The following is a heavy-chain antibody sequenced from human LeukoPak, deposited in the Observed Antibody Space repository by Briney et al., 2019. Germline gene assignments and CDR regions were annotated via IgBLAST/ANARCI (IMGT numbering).Heavy chain of an antibody. CDR3: AKDRMQQLVFDY. CDR1: GFIFDTCD. J-gene: IGHJ4*02. V-gene: IGHV3-23*01. D-gene: IGHD6-13*01. CDR2: ISGSGGST. Sequence: GGSLRLSCAASGFIFDTCDLNWVRQAPGKGLEWVSAISGSGGSTYYADSVKGRFIISRDNSKNTLYLQMNSLRAEDTAVYYCAKDRMQQLVFDYWGQGTLVTVSS.